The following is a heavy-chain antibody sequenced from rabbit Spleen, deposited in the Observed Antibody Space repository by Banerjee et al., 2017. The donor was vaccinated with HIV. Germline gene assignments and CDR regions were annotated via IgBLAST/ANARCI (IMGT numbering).Heavy chain of an antibody. Sequence: QEQLEESGGDLVKPEGSLTLTCTASGFSFSSSYWICWVRQAPGKGLEWIGCIDGGDSGSAGYANWAKGRFTISKTSSTTVTLKMTSLTAADTATYFCARVNYGYGNLWGQGTLVTVS. D-gene: IGHD6-1*01. J-gene: IGHJ4*01. CDR1: GFSFSSSYW. CDR3: ARVNYGYGNL. V-gene: IGHV1S45*01. CDR2: IDGGDSGSA.